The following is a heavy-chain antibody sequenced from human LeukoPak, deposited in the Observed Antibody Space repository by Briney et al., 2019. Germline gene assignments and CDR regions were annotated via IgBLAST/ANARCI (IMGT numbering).Heavy chain of an antibody. V-gene: IGHV3-30-3*01. J-gene: IGHJ6*02. CDR2: ISYDGSNK. CDR3: ARGSSSWYYYYYGMDV. Sequence: GGSLRLSCAASGFTFSSCAMHWVRQAPGKGLEWVAVISYDGSNKYYADSVKGRFTISRDNSKNTLYLQMNSLRAEDTAVYYCARGSSSWYYYYYGMDVWGQGTTVTVSS. CDR1: GFTFSSCA. D-gene: IGHD6-13*01.